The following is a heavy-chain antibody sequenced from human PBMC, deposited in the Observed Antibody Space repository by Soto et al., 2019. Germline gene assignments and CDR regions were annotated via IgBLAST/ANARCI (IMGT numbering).Heavy chain of an antibody. D-gene: IGHD1-26*01. V-gene: IGHV6-1*01. CDR3: ARGEQYSGRIFDY. CDR2: TYYRSKWYY. CDR1: GDSVSSNRAG. Sequence: QTLSLTCGVTGDSVSSNRAGWGWVRQCPSRGLEWLGRTYYRSKWYYEYAVSVRGRITINPDTSKNQYSLQLNSVTPEDTAVYFCARGEQYSGRIFDYWGQGTLVTVS. J-gene: IGHJ4*01.